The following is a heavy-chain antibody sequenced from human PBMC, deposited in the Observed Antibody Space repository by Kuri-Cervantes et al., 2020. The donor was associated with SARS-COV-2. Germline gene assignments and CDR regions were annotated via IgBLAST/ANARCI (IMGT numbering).Heavy chain of an antibody. J-gene: IGHJ4*02. CDR2: IYYSGST. V-gene: IGHV4-30-4*08. CDR3: ARFTEYSSSLLDY. CDR1: GGSISSGDYY. Sequence: SETLSLTCTAPGGSISSGDYYWSWIRQPPGKGLEWIGYIYYSGSTYYNPSLKSRVTISVDTSKNQFSLKLSSVTAADTAVYYCARFTEYSSSLLDYWGQGTLVTVSS. D-gene: IGHD6-6*01.